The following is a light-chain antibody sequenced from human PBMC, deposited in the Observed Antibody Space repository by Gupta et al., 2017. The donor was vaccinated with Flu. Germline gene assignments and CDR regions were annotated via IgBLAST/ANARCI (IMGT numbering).Light chain of an antibody. V-gene: IGLV1-40*01. CDR2: GNN. CDR1: SSNIVAGYD. CDR3: QSYDNHRNAGV. Sequence: QSVLTQPPFVSGAPGQRVTISCTGRSSNIVAGYDVHWYQQLPQTAPKLLIYGNNNRPSGVPGRFSGSKSGTSASLAITRLQAEDEADYCCQSYDNHRNAGVFGAGTKLTVL. J-gene: IGLJ2*01.